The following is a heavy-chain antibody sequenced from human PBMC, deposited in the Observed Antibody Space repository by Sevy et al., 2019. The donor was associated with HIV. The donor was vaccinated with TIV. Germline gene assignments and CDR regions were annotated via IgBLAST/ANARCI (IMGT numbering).Heavy chain of an antibody. CDR3: AVTKDYYDSSGNPSDY. V-gene: IGHV1-24*01. J-gene: IGHJ4*02. D-gene: IGHD3-22*01. CDR1: GYTLTHFS. CDR2: FDPEDYET. Sequence: ASVKVSCKVSGYTLTHFSMHWVRQAPGKGLEWMATFDPEDYETIYAQRLQGRVTMTEDTSTDTAYMELSSLRSDDTAVYYCAVTKDYYDSSGNPSDYWGQGSLVTVSS.